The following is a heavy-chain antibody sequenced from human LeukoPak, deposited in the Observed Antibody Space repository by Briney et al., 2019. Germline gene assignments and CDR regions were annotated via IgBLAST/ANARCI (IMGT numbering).Heavy chain of an antibody. V-gene: IGHV4-59*01. Sequence: SETLSLTCTVSGGSISSYYWSWIRQPPGKGLEWIGYIYYSGSTNYNPSLKSRVTISVDTSKNQFSLKLSSVTAADTAVYYCAREGSHSSSWKWGQGTLVTVSS. CDR2: IYYSGST. CDR1: GGSISSYY. CDR3: AREGSHSSSWK. D-gene: IGHD6-13*01. J-gene: IGHJ4*02.